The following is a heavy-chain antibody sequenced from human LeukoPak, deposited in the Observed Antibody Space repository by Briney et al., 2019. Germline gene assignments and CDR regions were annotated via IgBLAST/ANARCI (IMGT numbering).Heavy chain of an antibody. J-gene: IGHJ4*02. D-gene: IGHD2-2*01. Sequence: GGTLTLSCGVSGFSFSSYWMSWVRQAPGKGLEWMANIKQDGSNEYNADFVKGRFTISRDNAKNSLSLQMNSLRAEDTAVYYCARDEGYCSSTSCYFYYFDYWGQGTLVTVSS. CDR2: IKQDGSNE. CDR1: GFSFSSYW. V-gene: IGHV3-7*01. CDR3: ARDEGYCSSTSCYFYYFDY.